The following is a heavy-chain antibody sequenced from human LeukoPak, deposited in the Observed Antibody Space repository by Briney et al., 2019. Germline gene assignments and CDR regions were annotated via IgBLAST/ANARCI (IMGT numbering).Heavy chain of an antibody. D-gene: IGHD3-3*01. V-gene: IGHV3-23*01. Sequence: PGASLRLSCAASGFTFSSYAMSWVRQAPGKGLEWVSAISGSGGSTYYADSVKGRFTISRDNSKNTLYLQMNSVRAEDTAVYYCAKGYTYYDFWSGLYGMDVWGQGTTVTVSS. J-gene: IGHJ6*02. CDR3: AKGYTYYDFWSGLYGMDV. CDR1: GFTFSSYA. CDR2: ISGSGGST.